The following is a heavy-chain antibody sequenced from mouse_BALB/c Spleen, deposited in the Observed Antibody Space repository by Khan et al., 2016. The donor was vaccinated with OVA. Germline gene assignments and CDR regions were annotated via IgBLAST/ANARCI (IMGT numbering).Heavy chain of an antibody. V-gene: IGHV9-3-1*01. CDR2: INTYTGEP. CDR3: ARVGYSGTMDY. CDR1: GYTFTNNG. Sequence: QIQLAQSGPELKKPGETVKISCKASGYTFTNNGMNWAKQAPGKGLKWMGWINTYTGEPTYAADFKGRFAFSLETSASTAYLQINNLRNEDTSTYFCARVGYSGTMDYWGQGTSVTVSS. J-gene: IGHJ4*01. D-gene: IGHD2-3*01.